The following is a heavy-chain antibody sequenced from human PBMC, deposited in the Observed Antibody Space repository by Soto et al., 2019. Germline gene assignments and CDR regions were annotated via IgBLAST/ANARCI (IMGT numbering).Heavy chain of an antibody. D-gene: IGHD3-10*01. CDR2: ISGSGGST. V-gene: IGHV3-23*01. Sequence: EVQLLESGGGLVQPGGSLRLSCAASGFTFSSYAMSWVRQAPGKGLEWVSAISGSGGSTYYADSVKGRFTISRDNSKNTLYLQMNSLRAGDTAVYYCAKDSGSYYKSPLDYWGQGTLVTVSS. CDR1: GFTFSSYA. CDR3: AKDSGSYYKSPLDY. J-gene: IGHJ4*02.